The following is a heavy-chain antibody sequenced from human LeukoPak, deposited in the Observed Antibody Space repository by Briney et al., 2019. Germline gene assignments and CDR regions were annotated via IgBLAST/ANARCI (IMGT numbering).Heavy chain of an antibody. CDR3: AKDLAGYSYGYIGTGY. CDR1: GFTFSSYA. V-gene: IGHV3-23*01. CDR2: ISGSGGST. Sequence: GGSLRLSCAASGFTFSSYAMSWVRQAPGKGLEWVSAISGSGGSTYYADSVKGRFTISRDNSKNTLYLQMNSLRAEDTAVYYCAKDLAGYSYGYIGTGYWGQGTLVTVSS. J-gene: IGHJ4*02. D-gene: IGHD5-18*01.